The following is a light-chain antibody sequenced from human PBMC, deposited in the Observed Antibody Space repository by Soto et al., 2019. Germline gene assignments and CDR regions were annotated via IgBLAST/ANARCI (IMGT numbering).Light chain of an antibody. V-gene: IGKV3D-15*01. J-gene: IGKJ4*01. Sequence: EILMTQSPATLAVSPGDTATLSCRASQSLSGNLAWYQQKPGQAPRLLIFGASSRATGIPARFSGSGSGTEFNLTISSLQSEDFAVYFCQQYDDWLRLTFGGGTKVDIK. CDR3: QQYDDWLRLT. CDR1: QSLSGN. CDR2: GAS.